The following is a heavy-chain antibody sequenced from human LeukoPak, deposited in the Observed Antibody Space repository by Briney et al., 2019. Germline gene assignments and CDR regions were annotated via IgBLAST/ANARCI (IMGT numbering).Heavy chain of an antibody. CDR3: ARDPYYYDSSPFDY. CDR2: IWYDGSNK. CDR1: GFTFSSYG. D-gene: IGHD3-22*01. J-gene: IGHJ4*02. Sequence: GGSLRLSCAASGFTFSSYGMHWVRQAPGKGLEWVAVIWYDGSNKYYADSVKGRFTISRDNSKNTLYLQMNSLRAEDTAVYYCARDPYYYDSSPFDYWGQGTLVTVS. V-gene: IGHV3-33*01.